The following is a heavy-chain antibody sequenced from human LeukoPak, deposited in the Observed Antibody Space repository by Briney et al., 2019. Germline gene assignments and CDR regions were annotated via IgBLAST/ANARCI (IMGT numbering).Heavy chain of an antibody. J-gene: IGHJ6*02. D-gene: IGHD6-19*01. CDR3: ARDQWLAYYYHGMDV. Sequence: PGGSLRLSCAASGFTFSTYATNWVRQAPGKGLEWVSYITNNGSTIYYADSVKGRFTISRDKAENSLYLQMNSLRAEDTAIYYCARDQWLAYYYHGMDVWGQGTTVTVSS. V-gene: IGHV3-48*03. CDR1: GFTFSTYA. CDR2: ITNNGSTI.